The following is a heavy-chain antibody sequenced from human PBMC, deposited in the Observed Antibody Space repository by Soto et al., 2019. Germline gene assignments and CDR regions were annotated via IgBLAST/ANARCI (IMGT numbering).Heavy chain of an antibody. Sequence: SPTLSLTCAISGDSVSSNDATWDWIRQSPSRGLEWLGRTYYRPRWQTDYAISVKSRISINPDTSNNQVSLQLNSVTPDDTAVYYCARLIGNSWLDSWGQGTLVTVSS. D-gene: IGHD3-16*01. J-gene: IGHJ5*01. CDR2: TYYRPRWQT. CDR1: GDSVSSNDAT. CDR3: ARLIGNSWLDS. V-gene: IGHV6-1*01.